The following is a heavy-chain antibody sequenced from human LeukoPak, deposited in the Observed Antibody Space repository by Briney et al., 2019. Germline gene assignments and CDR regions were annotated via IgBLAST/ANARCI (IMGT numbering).Heavy chain of an antibody. J-gene: IGHJ1*01. CDR3: AKDSSSALGEH. Sequence: PGRSLRLSCAASGFTFSSYGMHWVRQAPGKGLEWVAVISYDGSNKYYADSVKGRFTISRDNSKNTLYLQMNSLRAEDTAVYYCAKDSSSALGEHWGQGTLVTVSS. CDR2: ISYDGSNK. CDR1: GFTFSSYG. D-gene: IGHD6-6*01. V-gene: IGHV3-30*18.